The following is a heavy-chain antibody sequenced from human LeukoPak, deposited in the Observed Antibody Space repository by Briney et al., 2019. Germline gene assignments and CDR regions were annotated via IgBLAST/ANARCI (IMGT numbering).Heavy chain of an antibody. D-gene: IGHD3-22*01. CDR2: IHPSGRL. CDR3: SRGLDSRKLGY. Sequence: SQTLSLTCSVSGDSMSSGGYLWTWIRQSPGKGLEWIGSIHPSGRLYNNPSLESRVTISIDTSKNQFSLNLNSVTAADTAVYFCSRGLDSRKLGYWGQGTLVTVSS. V-gene: IGHV4-31*03. CDR1: GDSMSSGGYL. J-gene: IGHJ4*02.